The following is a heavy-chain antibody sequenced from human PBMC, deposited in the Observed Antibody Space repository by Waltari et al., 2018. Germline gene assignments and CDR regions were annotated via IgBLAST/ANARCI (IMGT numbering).Heavy chain of an antibody. CDR1: GGSISSYS. V-gene: IGHV4-4*07. CDR2: IYTSGST. D-gene: IGHD4-4*01. J-gene: IGHJ6*03. CDR3: ARVDYSNYGPYYYYMDV. Sequence: QVQLQESGPGLVRPSETLSLTCTVSGGSISSYSRSWIRQPAGKGLEWIGRIYTSGSTNFNPSLKSRVTMSVDTSKNQFSLKLSSVTAADTAVYYCARVDYSNYGPYYYYMDVWGKGTTVTISS.